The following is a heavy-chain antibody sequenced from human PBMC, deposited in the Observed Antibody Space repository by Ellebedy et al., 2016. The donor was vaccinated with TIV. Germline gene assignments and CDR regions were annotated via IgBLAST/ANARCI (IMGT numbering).Heavy chain of an antibody. CDR1: GFMFSDYW. Sequence: GESLKISCGGSGFMFSDYWMLWVRQTPGKGLVCVSRINHDGSSTIYADSVKGRFTIARDNAKSTLDLQMSRLGVEDTAVYYCARGAEHTTSSGGFRWFDPWGHGNLVTVS. J-gene: IGHJ5*02. CDR3: ARGAEHTTSSGGFRWFDP. D-gene: IGHD6-6*01. CDR2: INHDGSST. V-gene: IGHV3-74*01.